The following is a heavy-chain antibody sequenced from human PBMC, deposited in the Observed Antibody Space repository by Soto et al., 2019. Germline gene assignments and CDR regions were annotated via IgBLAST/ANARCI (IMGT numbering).Heavy chain of an antibody. CDR3: ARVAAVAWHFDY. D-gene: IGHD6-13*01. CDR2: IYYSGST. Sequence: SETLSLTCTVSGGSISSYYWSWIRQPPGKGLEWIGYIYYSGSTNHNPSLKSRVTISVDTSKNQFSLELSSVTAADTAVYYCARVAAVAWHFDYWGQGTLVTVSS. V-gene: IGHV4-59*01. CDR1: GGSISSYY. J-gene: IGHJ4*02.